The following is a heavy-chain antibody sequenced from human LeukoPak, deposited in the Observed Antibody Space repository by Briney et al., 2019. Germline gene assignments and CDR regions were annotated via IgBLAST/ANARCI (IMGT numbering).Heavy chain of an antibody. CDR3: ARDERSFGAFDI. CDR2: ISSSSSYI. CDR1: GFTFSSYS. V-gene: IGHV3-21*01. J-gene: IGHJ3*02. Sequence: RGSLRLSCAASGFTFSSYSMNWVRQAPGKGLEWVSSISSSSSYIYYADSVKGRFNISRDNAKNSLYLQMNSLRAEDTVVYYCARDERSFGAFDIWGQGTMVTVSS. D-gene: IGHD3-16*01.